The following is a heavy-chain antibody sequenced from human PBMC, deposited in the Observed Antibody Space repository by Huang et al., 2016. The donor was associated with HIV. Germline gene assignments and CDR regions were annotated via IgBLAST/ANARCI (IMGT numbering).Heavy chain of an antibody. CDR3: ARDPYYSNRWKRNDASFL. J-gene: IGHJ3*01. CDR1: GYDFGSYG. V-gene: IGHV1-18*01. D-gene: IGHD4-4*01. Sequence: QVQLVQSGGEVMQPGASVRVSCTASGYDFGSYGMSWVRTAPGQGRVWVGLVGMDSRDTGSAQKLQGRGTRTTDTSTTTTYKKRRSLKSDDTAMYYWARDPYYSNRWKRNDASFLWGQGTMITVSS. CDR2: VGMDSRDT.